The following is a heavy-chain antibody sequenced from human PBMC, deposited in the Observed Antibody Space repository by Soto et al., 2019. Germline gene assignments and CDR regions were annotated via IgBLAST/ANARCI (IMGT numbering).Heavy chain of an antibody. CDR2: IIPIFGTA. Sequence: GASVKVSCKASGGTFSSYAISWVRQAPGQGLEWMGGIIPIFGTANYAQKFQGRVTITADESTSTAYMELSSLRSEDTAVYYCARDGYYYDSSGYYSRAFDIWGQGTMVTVSS. V-gene: IGHV1-69*13. CDR1: GGTFSSYA. CDR3: ARDGYYYDSSGYYSRAFDI. D-gene: IGHD3-22*01. J-gene: IGHJ3*02.